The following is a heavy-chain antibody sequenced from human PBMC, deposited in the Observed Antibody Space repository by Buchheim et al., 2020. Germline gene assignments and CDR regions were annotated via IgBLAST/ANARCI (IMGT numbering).Heavy chain of an antibody. Sequence: EVKLVESGGALVQPGGSLRLSCAASGFMFSSNAVNWVRQAPGKGLEWVSYINNGGTTMYYAVSVKGRFTISRDNAENSLFLQMHSLRDDETAMYYCARGRLRGYFDCWGQGTL. V-gene: IGHV3-48*02. D-gene: IGHD6-19*01. CDR3: ARGRLRGYFDC. J-gene: IGHJ4*02. CDR1: GFMFSSNA. CDR2: INNGGTTM.